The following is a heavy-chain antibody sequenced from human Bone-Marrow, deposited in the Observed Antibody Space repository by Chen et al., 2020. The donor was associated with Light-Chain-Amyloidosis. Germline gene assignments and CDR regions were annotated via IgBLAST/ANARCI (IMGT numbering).Heavy chain of an antibody. CDR2: ISSSSSYI. Sequence: EVQLVEHGGGLVKPGGSLRLSCDASGFTLSSYSMNWVRQAPGKGLEWVSSISSSSSYIYYADSVKGRFTISRDNAKNSLYLQMNSLRAEDTAVYYCAREKYSSSGFDYWGQGTLVTVSS. CDR3: AREKYSSSGFDY. J-gene: IGHJ4*02. D-gene: IGHD6-6*01. V-gene: IGHV3-21*01. CDR1: GFTLSSYS.